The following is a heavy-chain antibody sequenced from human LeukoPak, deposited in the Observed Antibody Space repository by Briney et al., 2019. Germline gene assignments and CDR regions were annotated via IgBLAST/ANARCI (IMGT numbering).Heavy chain of an antibody. V-gene: IGHV1-24*01. CDR1: GYTLTELS. CDR2: FDPEDGET. J-gene: IGHJ4*02. Sequence: ASVKVSCKVSGYTLTELSMHWVRQAPGKGLEWMGGFDPEDGETIYAQKFQGRVTMTRDTSTSTVYMELSSLRSEDTAVYYCARDQYYYGSGSYYPDYWGQGTLVTVSS. CDR3: ARDQYYYGSGSYYPDY. D-gene: IGHD3-10*01.